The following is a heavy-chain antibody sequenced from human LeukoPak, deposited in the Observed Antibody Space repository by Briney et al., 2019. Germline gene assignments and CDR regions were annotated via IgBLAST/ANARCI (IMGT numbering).Heavy chain of an antibody. V-gene: IGHV4-30-2*01. Sequence: SETLSLTCAVSGGSISSGGYSWSWIRQPPGKGLEWIGYIYHSGSTYYNPSLESRVTISVDRSKNQFSPKLSSVTAADTAVYYCARARRGSNTYYYGMDVWGKGTTVTVSS. CDR1: GGSISSGGYS. D-gene: IGHD2-15*01. CDR3: ARARRGSNTYYYGMDV. J-gene: IGHJ6*04. CDR2: IYHSGST.